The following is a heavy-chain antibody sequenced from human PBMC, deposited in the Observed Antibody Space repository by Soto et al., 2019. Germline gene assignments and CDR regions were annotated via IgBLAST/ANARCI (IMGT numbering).Heavy chain of an antibody. CDR1: GGSISSGGYS. V-gene: IGHV4-30-2*01. CDR2: IYHSGST. J-gene: IGHJ6*04. Sequence: QLQLQESGSGLVKPSQTLSLTCAVSGGSISSGGYSWSWIRQPPGKDLEWIGYIYHSGSTYYNPSLKSRVTISVDRSKNQFSLKLSSVTAADTAVYYCARKRGGYCSGGSCPTYGMDVWGKGTTVTVSS. CDR3: ARKRGGYCSGGSCPTYGMDV. D-gene: IGHD2-15*01.